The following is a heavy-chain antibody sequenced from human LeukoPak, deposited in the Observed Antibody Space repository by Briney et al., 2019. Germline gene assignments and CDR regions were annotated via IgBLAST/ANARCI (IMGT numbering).Heavy chain of an antibody. CDR3: ARLVGCGSTNCYSPDNWFDP. CDR2: INPNSGST. D-gene: IGHD2-2*01. V-gene: IGHV1-8*01. CDR1: GYPFNSYD. J-gene: IGHJ5*02. Sequence: ASVKVSCKASGYPFNSYDINWVRQATGHGLEWMGWINPNSGSTDSAQKFQGRVTMTANTSISTAYMELNNLRSEDTAVYYCARLVGCGSTNCYSPDNWFDPWGQGTLLTVSS.